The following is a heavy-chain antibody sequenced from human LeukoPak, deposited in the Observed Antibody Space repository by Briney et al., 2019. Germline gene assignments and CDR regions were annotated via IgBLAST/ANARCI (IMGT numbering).Heavy chain of an antibody. V-gene: IGHV3-21*01. D-gene: IGHD6-13*01. CDR3: ARSQSSSLIDY. Sequence: EGSLRLSCAASGFTFSSYRMNWVRQAPGKGLEWVSSISSSSSYIYYADSVKGRFTISRDNAKNSLYLQMNSLGAEDTAVYYCARSQSSSLIDYWGQGTLVTVSS. J-gene: IGHJ4*02. CDR2: ISSSSSYI. CDR1: GFTFSSYR.